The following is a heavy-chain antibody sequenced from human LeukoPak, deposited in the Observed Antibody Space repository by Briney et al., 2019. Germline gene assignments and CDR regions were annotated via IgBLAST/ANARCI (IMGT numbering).Heavy chain of an antibody. V-gene: IGHV3-48*03. D-gene: IGHD4-17*01. CDR2: ISSSGSTI. CDR1: GFTFSSYE. CDR3: ASYGDPRGY. Sequence: PGGSLRLSCAASGFTFSSYEMNWFRQAPGKGLEWVSYISSSGSTIYYADSMKGRFTISRDNAKNSLYLQMNSQRAEDTAVYYCASYGDPRGYWGQGTQVTVSS. J-gene: IGHJ4*02.